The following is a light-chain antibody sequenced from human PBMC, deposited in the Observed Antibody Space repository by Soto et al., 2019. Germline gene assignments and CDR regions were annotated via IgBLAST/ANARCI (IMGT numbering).Light chain of an antibody. CDR1: SSDVGGYKY. CDR3: SSYTSSSSYV. V-gene: IGLV2-14*01. CDR2: TVS. Sequence: QSALTQPASVSGSPGQSITISCTGTSSDVGGYKYVSWYQQHPGKAPKLLIYTVSNRPSGVSNRFSGSKSGNTASLTISGLQAEDEADYYCSSYTSSSSYVVGTGTKLTVL. J-gene: IGLJ1*01.